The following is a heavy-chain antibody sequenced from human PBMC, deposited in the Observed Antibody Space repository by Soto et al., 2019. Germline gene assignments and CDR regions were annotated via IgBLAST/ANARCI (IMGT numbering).Heavy chain of an antibody. CDR1: GFTFSSYG. J-gene: IGHJ3*02. D-gene: IGHD3-22*01. Sequence: PVGSLRLSCAASGFTFSSYGMHWVRQAPGKGLEWVAVIWYDGSNKYYADSVKGRFTISRDNSKNTLYLQMNSLRAEDTAVYYCVVGGHYYASSGRPFDIWGQGTMVTVSS. CDR2: IWYDGSNK. CDR3: VVGGHYYASSGRPFDI. V-gene: IGHV3-33*01.